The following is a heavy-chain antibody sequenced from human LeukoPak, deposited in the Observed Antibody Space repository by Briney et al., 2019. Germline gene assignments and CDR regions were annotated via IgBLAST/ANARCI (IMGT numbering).Heavy chain of an antibody. CDR2: ISAYNGNT. CDR1: GYTFTSYG. J-gene: IGHJ4*02. Sequence: ASVKVSCKASGYTFTSYGISWVRQAPGQGLEWMGWISAYNGNTNYAQKLQGRVTMTTDTSTSTAYMELRSLRSDDTAVYYCARAARMVTRPLDLFDYWGQGTLVTVSS. D-gene: IGHD5-18*01. CDR3: ARAARMVTRPLDLFDY. V-gene: IGHV1-18*01.